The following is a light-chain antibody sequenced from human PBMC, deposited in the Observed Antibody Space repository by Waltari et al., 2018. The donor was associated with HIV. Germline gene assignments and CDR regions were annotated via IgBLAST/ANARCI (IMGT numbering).Light chain of an antibody. CDR2: GNN. CDR1: SSHLGSSS. CDR3: AAWDDSLSGRV. V-gene: IGLV1-47*01. J-gene: IGLJ3*02. Sequence: HSVLTQPPPASGTHEQRVTISCPGSSSHLGSSSIYWYQQLPGTAPKLLIYGNNQRPSGVPDRFSGSKSGTSASLAISGLRSEDEADYYCAAWDDSLSGRVFGGGTKLTVL.